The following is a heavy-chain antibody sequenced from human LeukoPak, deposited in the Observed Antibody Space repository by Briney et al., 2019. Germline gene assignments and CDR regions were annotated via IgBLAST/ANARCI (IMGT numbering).Heavy chain of an antibody. Sequence: PGGSLRLSCAASGFSFSNYAMSWVRQAPGKGLEWVSSISGGGDTTYYADSVKGRFTISRDNSKNTLYLQMNSLRAEDTAVYYCAKETDYYYMDVWGKGTTVTVSS. V-gene: IGHV3-23*01. CDR1: GFSFSNYA. J-gene: IGHJ6*03. CDR2: ISGGGDTT. CDR3: AKETDYYYMDV.